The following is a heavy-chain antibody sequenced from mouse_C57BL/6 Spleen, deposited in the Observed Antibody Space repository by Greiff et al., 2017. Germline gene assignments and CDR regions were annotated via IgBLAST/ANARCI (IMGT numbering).Heavy chain of an antibody. CDR3: ARSDGNYAVYYYAMDY. J-gene: IGHJ4*01. D-gene: IGHD2-1*01. Sequence: VQLQQSGPELVKPGASVKMSCKASGYTFTDYNMHWVKQSHGKSLEWIGYINPNNGGTSYNQKFKGKATLTANKSSSTAYMELRSLTSEDSAVYYCARSDGNYAVYYYAMDYWGQGTSVTVSS. CDR2: INPNNGGT. CDR1: GYTFTDYN. V-gene: IGHV1-22*01.